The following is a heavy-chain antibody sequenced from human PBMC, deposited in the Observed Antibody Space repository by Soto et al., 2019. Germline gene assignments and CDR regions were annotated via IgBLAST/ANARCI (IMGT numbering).Heavy chain of an antibody. D-gene: IGHD2-2*01. J-gene: IGHJ5*02. Sequence: ASVKVSCKASGYTFTNYDINWVRQATGQGLEWMGWMNPNSGNTGFAQRFQGRVTMTRNTSITTAYMELNSLRSEDTAVYYCARGPQCSTTSCFLKSAWFDPWGKGTLVNASS. CDR2: MNPNSGNT. CDR1: GYTFTNYD. CDR3: ARGPQCSTTSCFLKSAWFDP. V-gene: IGHV1-8*01.